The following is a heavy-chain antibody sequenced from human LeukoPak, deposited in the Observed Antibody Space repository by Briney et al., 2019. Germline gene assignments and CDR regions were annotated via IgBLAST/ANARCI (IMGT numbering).Heavy chain of an antibody. Sequence: SETLSLTCTVSGGSISSYYWSWIRQPPGKGLEWIGYIYYSGSTNYNPSLKSRVTISVDTSKNQFSLRLSSVTAADTAVYHCAREYNGDFFDYWGQGTLVTVSS. CDR3: AREYNGDFFDY. V-gene: IGHV4-59*01. J-gene: IGHJ4*02. CDR2: IYYSGST. CDR1: GGSISSYY. D-gene: IGHD1-14*01.